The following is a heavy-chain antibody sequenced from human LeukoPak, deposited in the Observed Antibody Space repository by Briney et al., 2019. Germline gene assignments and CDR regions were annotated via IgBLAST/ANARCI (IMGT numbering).Heavy chain of an antibody. D-gene: IGHD1-7*01. Sequence: SETLSLTCAVYGGSFSNYYWSWIRQPPGRGLEWIGEINDSGRTNYNPSLMSRVTVSVDTSKNQFSLRLTSVTATDTAVYYCARRWNYGRNYYIDVWGNGATVSASS. V-gene: IGHV4-34*01. CDR3: ARRWNYGRNYYIDV. CDR2: INDSGRT. J-gene: IGHJ6*03. CDR1: GGSFSNYY.